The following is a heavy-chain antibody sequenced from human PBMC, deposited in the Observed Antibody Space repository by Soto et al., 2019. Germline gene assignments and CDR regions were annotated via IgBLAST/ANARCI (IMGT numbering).Heavy chain of an antibody. CDR3: ASTSGSYFDAFDI. CDR2: INPSGGST. D-gene: IGHD1-26*01. Sequence: QVQLVQSGAEVKKPGASVKVSCKASGYTFTSYYMHWVRQAPGQGLEWMGIINPSGGSTSYAQKFQGRVTMPRDTSTSTVYMELSSLRSEDTAVYYCASTSGSYFDAFDIWGQGTMVTVSS. V-gene: IGHV1-46*01. J-gene: IGHJ3*02. CDR1: GYTFTSYY.